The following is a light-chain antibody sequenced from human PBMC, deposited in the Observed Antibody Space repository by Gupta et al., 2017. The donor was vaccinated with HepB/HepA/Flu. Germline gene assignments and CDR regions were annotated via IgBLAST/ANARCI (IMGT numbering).Light chain of an antibody. Sequence: DIQMTQSPSTLSASAGDTVTITCRASQSIGDWLAWYQQKPGKAPNLIISKASKGETGATSRFSGSGDVKEFTLTSSRRQYEDFAIYYGQQDISYWTFGQGTKVKIK. CDR3: QQDISYWT. V-gene: IGKV1-5*03. J-gene: IGKJ1*01. CDR1: QSIGDW. CDR2: KAS.